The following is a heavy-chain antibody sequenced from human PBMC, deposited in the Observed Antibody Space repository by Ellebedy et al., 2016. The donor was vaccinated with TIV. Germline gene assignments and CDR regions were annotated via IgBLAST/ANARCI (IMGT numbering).Heavy chain of an antibody. J-gene: IGHJ4*02. Sequence: ASVKVSCXASGYTFTGYYMHWVRQAPGQGLEWMGWINPNSGGTNYAQKFQGRVTMTRNTSISTAYMELSSLRSEDTAVYYCALKSYCGGDCYSDYWGQGTLVTVSS. CDR1: GYTFTGYY. CDR2: INPNSGGT. CDR3: ALKSYCGGDCYSDY. V-gene: IGHV1-2*02. D-gene: IGHD2-21*02.